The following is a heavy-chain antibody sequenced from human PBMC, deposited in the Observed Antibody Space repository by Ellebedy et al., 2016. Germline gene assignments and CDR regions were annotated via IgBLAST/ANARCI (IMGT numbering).Heavy chain of an antibody. Sequence: GGSLRLSXSASGFTFRSYGMHWVRQAPGKGLEWVAMISYDGSNTYYEDSVKGRFTISRDNAKNTLYLEMDGLRAEDTATYYCAKDKDSDYYFYYMDVWGKGTTVTVSS. D-gene: IGHD2-15*01. CDR3: AKDKDSDYYFYYMDV. J-gene: IGHJ6*03. CDR2: ISYDGSNT. V-gene: IGHV3-30*18. CDR1: GFTFRSYG.